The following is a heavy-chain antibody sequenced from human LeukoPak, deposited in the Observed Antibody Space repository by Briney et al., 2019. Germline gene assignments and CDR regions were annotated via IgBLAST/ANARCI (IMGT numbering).Heavy chain of an antibody. Sequence: SETLSLTCAVYGGSFSGYYWSWIRQPAGKGLEWIGEINHSGSTTYIPSLESRVTLSVDTSKNQFSLNLNPLTAADTAVYYCARHRKRSGGYFGSGHDGFDIWGQRTMVTVSS. J-gene: IGHJ3*02. D-gene: IGHD3-22*01. CDR1: GGSFSGYY. CDR3: ARHRKRSGGYFGSGHDGFDI. CDR2: INHSGST. V-gene: IGHV4-34*01.